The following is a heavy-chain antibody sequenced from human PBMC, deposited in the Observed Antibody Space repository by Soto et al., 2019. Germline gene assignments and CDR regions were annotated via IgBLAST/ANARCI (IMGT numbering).Heavy chain of an antibody. Sequence: EVQLVESGGGLIQPGGSLRLSCAASGFTVSSNYMNWVRQAPGRGLEWVSVTYSGGSTYYADSVKGRFTISRDNSKNTLYLQMNSLRVEDTAVYYCAREKITTGRITYYGMDVWGQGTTVTVSS. J-gene: IGHJ6*02. D-gene: IGHD1-1*01. CDR3: AREKITTGRITYYGMDV. CDR2: TYSGGST. V-gene: IGHV3-53*01. CDR1: GFTVSSNY.